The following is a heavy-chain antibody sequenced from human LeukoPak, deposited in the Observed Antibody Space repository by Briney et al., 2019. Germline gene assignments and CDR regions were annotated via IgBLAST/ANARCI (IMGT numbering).Heavy chain of an antibody. CDR1: GYTFTGYY. Sequence: ASVKVSCKASGYTFTGYYMHWVRQAPGQGLEWMGWINPNSGGTNYAQKFQGRVTMTRGTSISTAYMELSRLRSDDTAVYYCARDLFPANYGSGSYYNFVDYWGQGALVTVSS. CDR3: ARDLFPANYGSGSYYNFVDY. D-gene: IGHD3-10*01. V-gene: IGHV1-2*02. J-gene: IGHJ4*02. CDR2: INPNSGGT.